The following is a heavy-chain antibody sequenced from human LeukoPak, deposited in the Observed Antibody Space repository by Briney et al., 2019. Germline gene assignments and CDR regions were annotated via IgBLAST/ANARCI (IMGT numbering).Heavy chain of an antibody. V-gene: IGHV1-69*01. D-gene: IGHD3-22*01. J-gene: IGHJ4*02. CDR3: ARGVSYYDSSGYYYFDY. CDR1: GGTFSSYA. Sequence: SVKVSCKASGGTFSSYAISWVRQAPGQGLEWMGGIIPTFGTANYAQKFQGRVTITADESTSTAYMELSSLRSEDTAVYYCARGVSYYDSSGYYYFDYWGQGTLVTVSS. CDR2: IIPTFGTA.